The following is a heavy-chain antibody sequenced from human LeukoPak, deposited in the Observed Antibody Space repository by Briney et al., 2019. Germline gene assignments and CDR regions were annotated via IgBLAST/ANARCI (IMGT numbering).Heavy chain of an antibody. CDR3: ARMIVATPSPYGMDV. D-gene: IGHD5-12*01. CDR2: INPNSGGT. V-gene: IGHV1-2*06. J-gene: IGHJ6*02. Sequence: ASVKVSCKASGYTFTGYYMHWVRQAPGQGLEWMGRINPNSGGTNYAQKFQGRVTMTRDTSISTAYMELSRLRSDDTAVYYCARMIVATPSPYGMDVWGQGTTVTVSS. CDR1: GYTFTGYY.